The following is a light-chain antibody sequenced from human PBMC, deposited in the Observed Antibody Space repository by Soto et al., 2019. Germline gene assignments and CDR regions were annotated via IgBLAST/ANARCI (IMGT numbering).Light chain of an antibody. Sequence: DIQMTQSPSTLSASVGDRVTLTCRASQSISDLLAWYQQKPGKAPKLLIYEASSLKSGVPSRFSGSGSGTEYTLTISSLQPDDFASYYCQHYNGYWTFGQGTKVEIK. J-gene: IGKJ1*01. CDR1: QSISDL. V-gene: IGKV1-5*03. CDR2: EAS. CDR3: QHYNGYWT.